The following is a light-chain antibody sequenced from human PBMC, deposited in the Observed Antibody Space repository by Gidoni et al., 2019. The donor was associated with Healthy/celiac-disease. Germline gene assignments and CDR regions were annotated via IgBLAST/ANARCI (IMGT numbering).Light chain of an antibody. CDR3: QQSYSTPQT. CDR2: TAS. V-gene: IGKV1-39*01. Sequence: DIKMTQSPSSLSASVGDRVTITSRESQSISSNLNCYQQKPGKAPKRLIYTASSLRSGVPSRVSGSGSGTDFTLTISRLRPEEFSTYYCQQSYSTPQTFGQGTKLEIK. CDR1: QSISSN. J-gene: IGKJ2*01.